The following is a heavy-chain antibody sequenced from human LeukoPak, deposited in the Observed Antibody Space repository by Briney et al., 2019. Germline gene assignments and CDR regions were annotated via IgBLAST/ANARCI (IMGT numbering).Heavy chain of an antibody. V-gene: IGHV3-23*01. J-gene: IGHJ4*02. CDR2: ISGSGGST. CDR1: GFTVSSNY. Sequence: GGSLRLSCAASGFTVSSNYMSWVRQAPGKGLEWVSAISGSGGSTYYADSVKGRFTISRDNSKNTLYLQMNSLRAEDTAVYYCAKGPGSIAAAGFDYWGQGTLVTVSS. D-gene: IGHD6-13*01. CDR3: AKGPGSIAAAGFDY.